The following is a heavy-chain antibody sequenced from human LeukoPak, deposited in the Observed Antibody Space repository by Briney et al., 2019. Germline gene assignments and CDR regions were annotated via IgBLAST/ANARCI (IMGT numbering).Heavy chain of an antibody. D-gene: IGHD3-10*01. CDR3: ARDDRDRKRSYFDS. J-gene: IGHJ4*02. CDR1: GGSISSYY. V-gene: IGHV4-4*07. Sequence: SETLSLTCTVSGGSISSYYWSWIRQPAGKGLEWIGRIYTSGSTNYNPSLKSRVTMSVDTSKNQFSLKLSSVTAADTAVYYCARDDRDRKRSYFDSWGQGTLVTVSS. CDR2: IYTSGST.